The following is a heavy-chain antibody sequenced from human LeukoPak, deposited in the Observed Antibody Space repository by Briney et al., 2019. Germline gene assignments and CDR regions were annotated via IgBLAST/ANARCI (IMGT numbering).Heavy chain of an antibody. V-gene: IGHV1-46*01. CDR1: GYTFTSYY. J-gene: IGHJ4*02. CDR2: INPSGGST. D-gene: IGHD3-22*01. CDR3: ARDSDSSGYLEYFDY. Sequence: ASVKVSCKASGYTFTSYYMHWVRQAPGQGLEWMGIINPSGGSTSYAQKFQGRVTMTRDTSTSTVYMELNSLRSEDTAVYYCARDSDSSGYLEYFDYWGQGTLVTVSS.